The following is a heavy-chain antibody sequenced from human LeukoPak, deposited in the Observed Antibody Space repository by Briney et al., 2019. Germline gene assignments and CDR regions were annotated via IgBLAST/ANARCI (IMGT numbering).Heavy chain of an antibody. V-gene: IGHV3-7*01. CDR1: GLTFSRYW. CDR2: IKQDGSEK. D-gene: IGHD3-22*01. J-gene: IGHJ6*02. CDR3: ARDDYYDSSGYYYYYYGMDV. Sequence: GGSLRLSCAASGLTFSRYWMSWVRQAPGKGLEWVANIKQDGSEKYYVDFVKGRFTISRDNAKNSLYLQMNSLRAEDTAVYYCARDDYYDSSGYYYYYYGMDVWGQGTTVTVSS.